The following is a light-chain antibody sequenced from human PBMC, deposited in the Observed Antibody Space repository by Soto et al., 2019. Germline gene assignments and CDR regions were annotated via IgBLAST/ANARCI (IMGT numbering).Light chain of an antibody. CDR3: QQYNNWPPRT. V-gene: IGKV3-15*01. J-gene: IGKJ2*01. CDR2: GAS. CDR1: QSISNH. Sequence: EIVMTQSPVTLSVSPGERATLSCRASQSISNHLAWYQQKPGQPPRLLIYGASTRATGIPARFSGSGSGTEFTLTISSLQSEDFAVYYCQQYNNWPPRTFGQGTKLGIK.